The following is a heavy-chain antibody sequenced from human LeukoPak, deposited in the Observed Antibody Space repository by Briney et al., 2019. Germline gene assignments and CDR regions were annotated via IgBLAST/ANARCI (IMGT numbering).Heavy chain of an antibody. Sequence: SETLSLTCTVSGGSISSYYWSWIRQPPGKGLEWIGYIYNSGSTNYNPSLKSRVTISVDTAKYQFSLKLSYVTAADTAVYYCARGGYSYGYDDDFDYWGQGTLVTVSS. CDR2: IYNSGST. V-gene: IGHV4-59*01. D-gene: IGHD5-18*01. J-gene: IGHJ4*02. CDR1: GGSISSYY. CDR3: ARGGYSYGYDDDFDY.